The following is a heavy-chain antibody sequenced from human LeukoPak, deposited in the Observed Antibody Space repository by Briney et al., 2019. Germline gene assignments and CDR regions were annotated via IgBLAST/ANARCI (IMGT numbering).Heavy chain of an antibody. D-gene: IGHD6-13*01. CDR3: ASETAAAYDY. CDR1: GGTFSSYA. Sequence: ASVKVSCKASGGTFSSYAISWVRQAPGQGLEWMGGIIPIFGTANYAQKFQGRVTITADESTSTAYMELSSLRSEDTAVYYCASETAAAYDYWGQGTLVTVSS. J-gene: IGHJ4*02. CDR2: IIPIFGTA. V-gene: IGHV1-69*13.